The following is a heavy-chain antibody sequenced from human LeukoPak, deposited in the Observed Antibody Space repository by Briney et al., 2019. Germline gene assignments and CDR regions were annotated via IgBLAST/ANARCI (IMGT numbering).Heavy chain of an antibody. J-gene: IGHJ4*02. Sequence: SETLSLTCTVSGASISSYYWSWIRQPAGKALEWIGRIYVTGSTTYNPSLESRVTMSLDTSKNQFSLKLSSVTAADTAVYYCAREGSSYYDNLDYWGQGTLVTVSS. V-gene: IGHV4-4*07. CDR3: AREGSSYYDNLDY. CDR2: IYVTGST. CDR1: GASISSYY. D-gene: IGHD3-22*01.